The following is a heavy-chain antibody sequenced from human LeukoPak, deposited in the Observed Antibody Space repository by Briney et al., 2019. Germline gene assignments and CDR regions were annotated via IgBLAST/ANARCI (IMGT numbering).Heavy chain of an antibody. Sequence: SETLSLTCTVSGGSISSGGYYWGWIRQHRGKGLEWIGYIYYSGSTYYNPSLKSRVTISVDTSKNQFSLKLSSVTAADTAVYYCARKRDQYYDFWSGYRDAFDIWGQGTMVTVSS. V-gene: IGHV4-31*03. CDR2: IYYSGST. D-gene: IGHD3-3*01. CDR1: GGSISSGGYY. CDR3: ARKRDQYYDFWSGYRDAFDI. J-gene: IGHJ3*02.